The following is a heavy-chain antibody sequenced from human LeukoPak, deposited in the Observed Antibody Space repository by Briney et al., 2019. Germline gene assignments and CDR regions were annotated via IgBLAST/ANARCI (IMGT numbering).Heavy chain of an antibody. CDR2: ISAYNGNT. D-gene: IGHD4-11*01. CDR1: GYTFTSYG. CDR3: ATDYSKSYYYYYYGMDV. J-gene: IGHJ6*02. V-gene: IGHV1-18*01. Sequence: GESLKISCKGSGYTFTSYGISWVRQAPGQGLEWMGWISAYNGNTNYAQKLQGRVTMTTDTSTSTAYMELRSLRSDDTAVYYCATDYSKSYYYYYYGMDVWGQGTTVTVSS.